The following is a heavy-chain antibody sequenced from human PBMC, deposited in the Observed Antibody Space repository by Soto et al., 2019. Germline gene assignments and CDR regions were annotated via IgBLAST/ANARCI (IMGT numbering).Heavy chain of an antibody. Sequence: ETLSLTCAVYGGSFSGYYWSWIRQPPGKGLEWIGEINHSGSTNYNPSLKSRVTISVDTSKNQFSLKLSSVTAADTAVYYCARASLPFGYRPLDYWGQGTLVTVSS. CDR2: INHSGST. V-gene: IGHV4-34*01. CDR1: GGSFSGYY. CDR3: ARASLPFGYRPLDY. J-gene: IGHJ4*02. D-gene: IGHD3-16*01.